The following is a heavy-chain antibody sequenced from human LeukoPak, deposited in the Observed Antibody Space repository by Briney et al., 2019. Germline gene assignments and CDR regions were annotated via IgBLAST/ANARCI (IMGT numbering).Heavy chain of an antibody. CDR3: ARVSTGNWFDP. J-gene: IGHJ5*02. CDR2: INHSEIT. CDR1: GGSLSGYY. V-gene: IGHV4-34*01. Sequence: PSETLSLTCAVYGGSLSGYYWSWIRQPPGKGLEWIGEINHSEITNYNPSLKSRVTMSEDTSKNQFSLKLSSVTAADTAVYYCARVSTGNWFDPWGQGILVTVSS.